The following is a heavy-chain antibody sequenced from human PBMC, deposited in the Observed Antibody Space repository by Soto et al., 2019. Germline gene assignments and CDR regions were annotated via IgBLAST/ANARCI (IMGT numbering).Heavy chain of an antibody. CDR2: ISYDGSNK. CDR3: ARIEVVVAATLEY. J-gene: IGHJ4*02. V-gene: IGHV3-30-3*01. Sequence: QVQLVESGGGVVQPGRSLRLSCAASGFTFSSYAMHWVRQAPGKGLEWVAVISYDGSNKYHADSVKGRFTISRDNSKNPLYLQMNSLRAEDTAVYYCARIEVVVAATLEYWGQGTLVTVSS. CDR1: GFTFSSYA. D-gene: IGHD2-15*01.